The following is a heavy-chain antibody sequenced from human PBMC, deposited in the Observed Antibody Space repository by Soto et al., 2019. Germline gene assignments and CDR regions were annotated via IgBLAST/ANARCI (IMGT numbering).Heavy chain of an antibody. Sequence: QLQLQESGPGLVKPSETLSLTCTVSGGSISSSSYYWGWIRQPPGKGLEWIGSIYYSGSTYYNPSLKSRVTTSVETSKNQSSLTLSSVTAADTAVYYCARRLYYDSSGFEGGGMDVWGQGTTVTVSS. CDR1: GGSISSSSYY. V-gene: IGHV4-39*01. CDR2: IYYSGST. J-gene: IGHJ6*02. CDR3: ARRLYYDSSGFEGGGMDV. D-gene: IGHD3-22*01.